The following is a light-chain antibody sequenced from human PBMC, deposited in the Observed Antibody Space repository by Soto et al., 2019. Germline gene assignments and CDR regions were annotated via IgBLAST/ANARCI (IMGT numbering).Light chain of an antibody. Sequence: QSVLTQPPSVSGAPGQRVTISCTGSYSNIGAGYDVHWYQQLPGTAPKLLIYGNNNRPSGVPDRFSCAKSGTSASLAITGLQADDEADYYCQSYDSRLSGSVVFGGGTKVTVL. J-gene: IGLJ2*01. CDR3: QSYDSRLSGSVV. CDR2: GNN. V-gene: IGLV1-40*01. CDR1: YSNIGAGYD.